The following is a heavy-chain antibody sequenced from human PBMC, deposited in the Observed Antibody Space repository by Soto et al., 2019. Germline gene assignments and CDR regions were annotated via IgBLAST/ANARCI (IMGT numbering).Heavy chain of an antibody. CDR3: ARTGPLRYCSGGSCYSVFDY. CDR2: MYYSGST. J-gene: IGHJ4*02. V-gene: IGHV4-39*01. CDR1: GCSITSSTYY. D-gene: IGHD2-15*01. Sequence: SDTLALTSTVSGCSITSSTYYWGWIRQPPGKGREGIGTMYYSGSTYYNPSLKSRVTISVDTSKNQFSLKLSSVTAADTAVYYCARTGPLRYCSGGSCYSVFDYWGQGTLVTVSS.